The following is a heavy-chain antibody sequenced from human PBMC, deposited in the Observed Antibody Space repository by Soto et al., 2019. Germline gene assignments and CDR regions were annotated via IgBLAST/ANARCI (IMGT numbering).Heavy chain of an antibody. D-gene: IGHD1-20*01. J-gene: IGHJ6*02. CDR2: IERDDDDK. CDR1: GFSLTIPGMC. CDR3: ARSIRGPRRFNGMDV. Sequence: SGPTLVNPTEPLTLTCTFSGFSLTIPGMCVSWIRQSPGKALEWLALIERDDDDKYYSTSLKTRLTSSKDTRKNQVVLTMANMEPADTATYYCARSIRGPRRFNGMDVWGQGTTVTVSS. V-gene: IGHV2-70*13.